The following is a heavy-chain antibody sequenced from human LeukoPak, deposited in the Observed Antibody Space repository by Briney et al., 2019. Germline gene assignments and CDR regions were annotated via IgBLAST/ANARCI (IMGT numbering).Heavy chain of an antibody. D-gene: IGHD3-3*01. V-gene: IGHV1-69*05. J-gene: IGHJ6*03. Sequence: GASVKVSCKASGGTFSSYAISWVRQAPGQGLEWMGGIIPIFGTANYAQKFQGRVTITTDESTSTAYMELSSLRSEDTAVYYCARGRYTIFGVVTPYYYYMDVWGKGTRSPSP. CDR3: ARGRYTIFGVVTPYYYYMDV. CDR2: IIPIFGTA. CDR1: GGTFSSYA.